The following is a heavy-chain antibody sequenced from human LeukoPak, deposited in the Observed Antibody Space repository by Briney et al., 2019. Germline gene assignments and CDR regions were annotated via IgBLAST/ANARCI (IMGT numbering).Heavy chain of an antibody. CDR1: RGSFSGYY. Sequence: PSETPSLTRAVSRGSFSGYYWSWSRRPPETGLEWIGEINHSGSTNYNPSLKSRVTISVDTSKNQFSLKLSSVTAADTAVYYCARGAYDSSGLNWFDPWGQGTLVTVSS. D-gene: IGHD3-22*01. J-gene: IGHJ5*02. CDR2: INHSGST. CDR3: ARGAYDSSGLNWFDP. V-gene: IGHV4-34*01.